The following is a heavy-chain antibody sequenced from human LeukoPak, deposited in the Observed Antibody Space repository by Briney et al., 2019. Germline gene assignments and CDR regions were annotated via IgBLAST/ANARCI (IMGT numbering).Heavy chain of an antibody. CDR3: TTEYCSSTSCYPRDAFDI. J-gene: IGHJ3*02. V-gene: IGHV3-15*07. D-gene: IGHD2-2*01. Sequence: GRSLRLSCAASGFTFSSYGMHWVRQAPGKGLEWVGRIKSKTDGGTTDYAAPVKGRFTISRDDSKNTLYLQMNSLKTEDTAVYYCTTEYCSSTSCYPRDAFDIWGQGTMVTVSS. CDR1: GFTFSSYG. CDR2: IKSKTDGGTT.